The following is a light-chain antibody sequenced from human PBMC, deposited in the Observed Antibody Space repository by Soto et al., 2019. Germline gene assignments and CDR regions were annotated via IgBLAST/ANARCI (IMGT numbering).Light chain of an antibody. CDR2: GAS. CDR1: QSVSSN. CDR3: QQYDNWPIT. Sequence: IVLTYSPAALAVSREGRAPRSRGASQSVSSNLAWYQQKPGQAPRLLISGASTRATGIPARLSGSGSGTEFTLTISSLRSEDFAVYYCQQYDNWPITSGQGTRLEIK. J-gene: IGKJ5*01. V-gene: IGKV3-15*01.